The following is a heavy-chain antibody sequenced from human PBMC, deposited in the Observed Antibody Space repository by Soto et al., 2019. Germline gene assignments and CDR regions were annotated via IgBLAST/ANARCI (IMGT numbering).Heavy chain of an antibody. CDR3: TTDSDFTATLVRFDY. Sequence: GGSLRLSCAASGFSFSSFAMNWVRQAPGKGLEWVSIISGSADSTFYADSVKGRFTISRDNSKSTLYLQINSLRAEDTAVYYCTTDSDFTATLVRFDYWGLGTLVTVSS. J-gene: IGHJ4*01. D-gene: IGHD2-21*02. CDR1: GFSFSSFA. CDR2: ISGSADST. V-gene: IGHV3-23*01.